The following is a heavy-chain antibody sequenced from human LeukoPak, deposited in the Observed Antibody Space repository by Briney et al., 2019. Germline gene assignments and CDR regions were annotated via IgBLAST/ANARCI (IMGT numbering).Heavy chain of an antibody. CDR1: GFTFSNFW. CDR2: IRDDGSGK. V-gene: IGHV3-7*01. Sequence: HLGGSLRLSCAASGFTFSNFWRSWVRQAPGKGREWVANIRDDGSGKYYVDSVKGRFTISRDNAKNSLYLQMISLRVEDTAVYYCTRDGQATSGSYGMDVWGQGTTVTVSS. D-gene: IGHD1-14*01. CDR3: TRDGQATSGSYGMDV. J-gene: IGHJ6*02.